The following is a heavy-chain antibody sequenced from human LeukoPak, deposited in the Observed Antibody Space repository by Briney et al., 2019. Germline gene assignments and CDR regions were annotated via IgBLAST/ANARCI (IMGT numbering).Heavy chain of an antibody. J-gene: IGHJ5*02. Sequence: ASVKVSCKASGYTFTSYGISWVRQAPGQGLEWMGWISAYNGNTNYAQKLQGRVTMTTDTSTSTAYMELRSLRSDDTAVYYCARAPGSVDTARVGTVWFDPWGQGTLVTVSS. CDR3: ARAPGSVDTARVGTVWFDP. CDR2: ISAYNGNT. D-gene: IGHD5-18*01. V-gene: IGHV1-18*01. CDR1: GYTFTSYG.